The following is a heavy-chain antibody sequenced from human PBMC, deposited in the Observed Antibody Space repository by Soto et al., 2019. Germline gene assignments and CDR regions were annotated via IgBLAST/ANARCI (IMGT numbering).Heavy chain of an antibody. Sequence: PGGSLRLSCVASGFSCSNYNINWVRQAPGKRLEWVSYITDSSDTVHYADSVRGRFTISRDNAESSLYLQRNSLGDEDTAVYFCARDFGHGYYLDYWGRGTPGTVAT. CDR3: ARDFGHGYYLDY. V-gene: IGHV3-48*02. J-gene: IGHJ4*01. CDR2: ITDSSDTV. CDR1: GFSCSNYN. D-gene: IGHD3-3*01.